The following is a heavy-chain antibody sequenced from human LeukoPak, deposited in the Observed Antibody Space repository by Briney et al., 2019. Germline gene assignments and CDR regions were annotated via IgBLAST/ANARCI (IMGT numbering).Heavy chain of an antibody. CDR2: IVVGSGNT. V-gene: IGHV1-58*01. J-gene: IGHJ3*02. Sequence: ASVKVSCKASGFTFTSSAVQWVRQARGQRLEWIGWIVVGSGNTNYAQKFQERVTITRDMSTSTAYMELSSLRSEDTAVYYCAADGRIVGVYHGALDIWGQGTMVTVSS. CDR3: AADGRIVGVYHGALDI. CDR1: GFTFTSSA. D-gene: IGHD1-26*01.